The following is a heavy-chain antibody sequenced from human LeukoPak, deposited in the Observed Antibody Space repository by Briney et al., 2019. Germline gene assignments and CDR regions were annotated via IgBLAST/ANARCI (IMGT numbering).Heavy chain of an antibody. V-gene: IGHV1-18*01. D-gene: IGHD2-2*03. CDR1: SYTFTNYA. CDR2: ISAYNGNT. J-gene: IGHJ4*02. Sequence: ASVKVSCKASSYTFTNYAFTWVRQAPGQGLEWMGWISAYNGNTNYAQKLQGRVTMTTDTSTSTAYMELRSLRSDDTAVYYCARIFSGYCSSTSCYALGAFDYWGQGTLVTVSS. CDR3: ARIFSGYCSSTSCYALGAFDY.